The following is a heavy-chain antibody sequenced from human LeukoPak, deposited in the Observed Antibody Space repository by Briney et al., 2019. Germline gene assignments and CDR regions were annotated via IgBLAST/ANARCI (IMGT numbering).Heavy chain of an antibody. CDR1: GGSISSGDYY. V-gene: IGHV4-30-4*01. CDR3: AGGYDSSGYYRY. CDR2: IYYSGST. D-gene: IGHD3-22*01. J-gene: IGHJ4*02. Sequence: SETLSLTCTVSGGSISSGDYYWSWIRHPPGKGLEWIGYIYYSGSTYYNPSLKSRVTISVDTSKNQFSLKLSSVTAAGTAVYYCAGGYDSSGYYRYWGQGTLVTVSS.